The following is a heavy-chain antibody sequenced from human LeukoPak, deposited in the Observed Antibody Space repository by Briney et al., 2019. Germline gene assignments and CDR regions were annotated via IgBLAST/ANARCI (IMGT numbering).Heavy chain of an antibody. J-gene: IGHJ4*02. CDR1: GFTFSSYW. CDR2: INQDGSVK. D-gene: IGHD6-13*01. Sequence: GGSLRLSCAASGFTFSSYWVSWVRQAPGKGLEWVANINQDGSVKYYVDSLKGRFTISRDNAKNSVYLQMNSLRVEDTAVYYCARIGYSSSSFDYWGQGTLVTVSS. V-gene: IGHV3-7*01. CDR3: ARIGYSSSSFDY.